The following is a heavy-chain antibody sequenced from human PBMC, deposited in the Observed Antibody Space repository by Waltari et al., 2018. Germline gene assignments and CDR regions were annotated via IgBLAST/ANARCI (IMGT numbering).Heavy chain of an antibody. Sequence: QVQLVQSGAEVKKPGASVKVSCKVSGYTLTELSMHWVRQAPGQGLEWMGGFDPEDGETIYAHKFQGRVTRTEDTSTDTAYMELSSLRSEDTAVYYCATRTHYDFWSGYPYFDYWGQGTLVTVSS. CDR2: FDPEDGET. V-gene: IGHV1-24*01. CDR3: ATRTHYDFWSGYPYFDY. CDR1: GYTLTELS. J-gene: IGHJ4*02. D-gene: IGHD3-3*01.